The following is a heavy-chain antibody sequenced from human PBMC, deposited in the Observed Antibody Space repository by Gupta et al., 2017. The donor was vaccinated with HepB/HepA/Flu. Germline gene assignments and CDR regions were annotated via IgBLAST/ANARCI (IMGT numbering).Heavy chain of an antibody. D-gene: IGHD4-23*01. V-gene: IGHV3-21*01. CDR2: ISSSSSYI. Sequence: EVQLVESGGGLVKPGGSLRLSCAASGFTFSSYSMNWVRQAPGKGLEWVSSISSSSSYIYYADSVKGRFTISRDNAKNSLYLQMNSLRAEDTAVYYCARESNGGNGPLGYWGQGTLVTVSS. J-gene: IGHJ4*02. CDR1: GFTFSSYS. CDR3: ARESNGGNGPLGY.